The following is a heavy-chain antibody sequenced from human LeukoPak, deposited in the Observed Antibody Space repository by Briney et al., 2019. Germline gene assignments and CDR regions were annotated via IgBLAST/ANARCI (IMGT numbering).Heavy chain of an antibody. CDR3: ARGRIWFGELLRSINDAFDI. CDR2: ISAYNGNT. CDR1: GYTFTGYY. J-gene: IGHJ3*02. V-gene: IGHV1-18*04. Sequence: GASVKVSCKASGYTFTGYYMHWVRQAPGQGLEWMGWISAYNGNTNYAQKLQGRVTMTTDTSTSTAYMELRSLRSDDTAVYYCARGRIWFGELLRSINDAFDIWGQGTMVTVSS. D-gene: IGHD3-10*01.